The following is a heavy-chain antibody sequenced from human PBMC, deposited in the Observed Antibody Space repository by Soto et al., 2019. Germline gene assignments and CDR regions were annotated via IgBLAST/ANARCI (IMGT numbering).Heavy chain of an antibody. Sequence: GGSLRLSCAASGFTFSSYAMSWVRQTTGKGLEWVGRIKSKTDGGTTDYAAPVKGRFAISRDDSNNMVYLQMNSLKIEDTAVYYCTTDSYSTIIIVRFDYWGHGTLVTVSS. V-gene: IGHV3-15*01. J-gene: IGHJ4*01. CDR2: IKSKTDGGTT. D-gene: IGHD3-22*01. CDR3: TTDSYSTIIIVRFDY. CDR1: GFTFSSYA.